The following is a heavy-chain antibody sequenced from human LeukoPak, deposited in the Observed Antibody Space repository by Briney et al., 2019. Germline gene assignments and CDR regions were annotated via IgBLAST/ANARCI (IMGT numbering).Heavy chain of an antibody. V-gene: IGHV4-39*01. CDR1: GGSISSSSYY. D-gene: IGHD4-11*01. Sequence: SETPFHTCTVSGGSISSSSYYWGWIRQPPGKGLEWIGSIYYSGSTYYNPSLKSRVTISVDTSKNQFSLKLSSVTAADTAVYYCARQRTTFYWYFDLWGRGTLVTVSS. CDR3: ARQRTTFYWYFDL. CDR2: IYYSGST. J-gene: IGHJ2*01.